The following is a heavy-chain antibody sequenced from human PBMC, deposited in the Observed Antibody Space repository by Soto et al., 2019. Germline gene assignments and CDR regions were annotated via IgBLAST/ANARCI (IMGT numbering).Heavy chain of an antibody. Sequence: GGSLRLSCAASGFTFSSYAMSWVRQAPGKGLEWVSAISGSRGSTYYADSVKGRFTISRDNSKNTLYLQMNSLRAEDTAVYYCAGNWNRGPRDWYCDLWGRGALVTVSS. CDR2: ISGSRGST. V-gene: IGHV3-23*01. J-gene: IGHJ2*01. CDR1: GFTFSSYA. D-gene: IGHD1-1*01. CDR3: AGNWNRGPRDWYCDL.